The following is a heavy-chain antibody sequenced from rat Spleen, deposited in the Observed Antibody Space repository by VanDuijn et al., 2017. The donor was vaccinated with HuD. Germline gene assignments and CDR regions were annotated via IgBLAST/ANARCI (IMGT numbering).Heavy chain of an antibody. CDR1: GFTFSDYN. CDR3: ARHNTYYGYYYFDY. D-gene: IGHD1-9*01. CDR2: ISYEGSRP. J-gene: IGHJ2*01. V-gene: IGHV5-22*01. Sequence: EVQLVESGGGLVQPGRSLKLSCAASGFTFSDYNMAWVRQTPTKGLGWVASISYEGSRPYYGDSVKGRFTISRDNAKSTLYLQMNSLRSEDTATYFCARHNTYYGYYYFDYWGQGVMVTVSS.